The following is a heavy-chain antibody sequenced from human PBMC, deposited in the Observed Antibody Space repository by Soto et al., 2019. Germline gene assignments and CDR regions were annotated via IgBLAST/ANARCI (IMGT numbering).Heavy chain of an antibody. CDR2: IWYDGSNK. CDR3: ARQRPTYPHYYFDL. Sequence: QVQLVESGGGVVQPGRSLRLSCAASGFTFSSYGMLWVRQAPGKGLEWVALIWYDGSNKYFPDSVKGRFTISRDTSKNTQYLRMNSLSAEDTAVYCGARQRPTYPHYYFDLWGRGTLVSVSS. J-gene: IGHJ2*01. D-gene: IGHD1-26*01. CDR1: GFTFSSYG. V-gene: IGHV3-33*01.